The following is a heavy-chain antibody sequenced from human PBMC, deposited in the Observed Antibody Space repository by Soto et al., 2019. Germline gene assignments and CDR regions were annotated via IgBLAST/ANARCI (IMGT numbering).Heavy chain of an antibody. V-gene: IGHV1-3*01. Sequence: QVQLVQSGAEVKKPGASVKVSCKASGYTFTSYAMHWVRQAPGQRLEWMGWINAGNGNTKYSQKFQGRVTITRDTSASTAYMELSSLRSEDTAVYYCARDITTVTTFSNYYYGMDVWGQGTTVTVSS. CDR2: INAGNGNT. CDR3: ARDITTVTTFSNYYYGMDV. J-gene: IGHJ6*02. D-gene: IGHD4-17*01. CDR1: GYTFTSYA.